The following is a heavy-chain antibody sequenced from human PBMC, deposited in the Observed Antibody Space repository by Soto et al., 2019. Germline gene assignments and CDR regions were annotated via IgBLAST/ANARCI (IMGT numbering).Heavy chain of an antibody. CDR2: ISGSGGST. J-gene: IGHJ5*02. V-gene: IGHV3-23*01. D-gene: IGHD6-13*01. Sequence: EVQLLESGGGLVQPGGSLRLSCAASGFTFSSYAMSWVRQAPGKGLEWVSAISGSGGSTYYADSVKGRFTISRDNSKNTLYLQMNSLRAEDTAVYYCAKDLSDIADHDLTSWFDPWGQGTLVTVSS. CDR1: GFTFSSYA. CDR3: AKDLSDIADHDLTSWFDP.